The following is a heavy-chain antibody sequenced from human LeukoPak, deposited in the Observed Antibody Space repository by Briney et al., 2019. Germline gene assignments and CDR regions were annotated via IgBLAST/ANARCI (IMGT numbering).Heavy chain of an antibody. CDR1: GGSISSDY. J-gene: IGHJ2*01. Sequence: SETLSLTCTVSGGSISSDYWSRIRQPPGKGLEWIGYIYYSGSTNYNPSLKSRVTISVDTSKNQFSLKLSSVTAADTAVYYCARGAWYFDLWGRGTLVTVSS. CDR2: IYYSGST. CDR3: ARGAWYFDL. V-gene: IGHV4-59*01.